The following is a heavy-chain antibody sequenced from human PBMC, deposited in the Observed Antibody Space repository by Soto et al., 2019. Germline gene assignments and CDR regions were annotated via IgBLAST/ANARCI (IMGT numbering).Heavy chain of an antibody. CDR2: ISGSGGST. Sequence: GGSLRLSCAASGFTFSSYAMSWVRQAPGKGLEWVSAISGSGGSTYYADSVKGRFTISRDNSKNTLYLQMNSLRAEDTAVYYCARAGPRAYYDFWSGLPDAFDIWGQGTMVTVSS. J-gene: IGHJ3*02. CDR1: GFTFSSYA. CDR3: ARAGPRAYYDFWSGLPDAFDI. V-gene: IGHV3-23*01. D-gene: IGHD3-3*01.